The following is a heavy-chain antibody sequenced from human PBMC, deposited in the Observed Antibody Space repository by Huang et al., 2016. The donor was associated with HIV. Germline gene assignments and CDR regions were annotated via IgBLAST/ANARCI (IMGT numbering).Heavy chain of an antibody. CDR3: AAGYDTYYDI. D-gene: IGHD2-21*01. CDR1: GYTLTELS. Sequence: QVQLVQSGAEVKKPGASVKVSCKVSGYTLTELSIHWVRQVPGKGLEGMGGFAPEHGETIYAQNFQGRVTMTEDTSTDTAYMELHSLRPEDTAVYYCAAGYDTYYDIWGQGTMVIASS. V-gene: IGHV1-24*01. CDR2: FAPEHGET. J-gene: IGHJ3*02.